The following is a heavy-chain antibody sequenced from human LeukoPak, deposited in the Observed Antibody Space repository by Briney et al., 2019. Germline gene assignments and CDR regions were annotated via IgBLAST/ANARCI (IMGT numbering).Heavy chain of an antibody. CDR3: ARHGEGERQQLVLITPTNYYYYGMDV. CDR1: GGSISSGGYY. Sequence: SQTLSLTCTVSGGSISSGGYYWSWIRQRPGKGLEWIGYIYYSGSTYYNPSLKSRVTISVDTSKNQFSLKLSSVTAADTAVYYCARHGEGERQQLVLITPTNYYYYGMDVWGQGTTVTVSS. J-gene: IGHJ6*02. CDR2: IYYSGST. V-gene: IGHV4-31*03. D-gene: IGHD6-13*01.